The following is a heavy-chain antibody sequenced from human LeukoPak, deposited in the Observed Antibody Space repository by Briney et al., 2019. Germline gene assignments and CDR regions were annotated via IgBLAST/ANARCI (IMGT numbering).Heavy chain of an antibody. CDR2: ITPAGSEK. Sequence: GGSLRLSCAASRFSFSTNWMGWVRQAPGKGLEWVASITPAGSEKYYANSMKGRFTISRDNAKNSLFLQMNSLRADDTGVYFCVSGGDSGYWGQGTLVTVSS. D-gene: IGHD2-21*02. CDR3: VSGGDSGY. V-gene: IGHV3-7*03. J-gene: IGHJ4*02. CDR1: RFSFSTNW.